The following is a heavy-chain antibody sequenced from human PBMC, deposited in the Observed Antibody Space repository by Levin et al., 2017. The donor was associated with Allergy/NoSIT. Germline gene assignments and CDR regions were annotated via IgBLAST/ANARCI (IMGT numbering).Heavy chain of an antibody. CDR3: RFFGVVIADLCDY. J-gene: IGHJ4*02. Sequence: GGSLRLSCAASGFTFSSYEMNWVRQAPGKGLEWVSYISSSGSTIYYADSVKGRFTISRDNAKNSLYLQMNSLRAEDTAVYYCRFFGVVIADLCDYWGQGTLVTVSS. V-gene: IGHV3-48*03. CDR1: GFTFSSYE. D-gene: IGHD3-3*01. CDR2: ISSSGSTI.